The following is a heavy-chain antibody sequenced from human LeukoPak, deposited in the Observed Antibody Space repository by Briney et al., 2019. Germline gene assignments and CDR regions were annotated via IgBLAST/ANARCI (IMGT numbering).Heavy chain of an antibody. CDR3: ASTGGSGNPYDTFTI. V-gene: IGHV1-2*06. D-gene: IGHD6-19*01. CDR2: INPNSGGT. CDR1: GYTFTDYY. J-gene: IGHJ3*02. Sequence: ASVKVSCKASGYTFTDYYIHWVRQAPGQGPEWMGRINPNSGGTNYAQKFQGRITVTRDTSISTDYMELSSLRSDDPAVCYCASTGGSGNPYDTFTIGAQGTRVSVPS.